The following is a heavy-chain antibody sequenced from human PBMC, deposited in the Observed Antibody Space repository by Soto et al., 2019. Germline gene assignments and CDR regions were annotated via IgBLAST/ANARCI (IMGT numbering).Heavy chain of an antibody. D-gene: IGHD2-21*01. CDR1: GYTFTRYY. J-gene: IGHJ4*02. V-gene: IGHV1-46*01. Sequence: QVQLVQSGAEVKKPGALMRVSCKASGYTFTRYYMHWVRQAPGQGLEWMGKINPSDQNTSYAQKFQGRLTMTSDTSTSTLYMEMSSLRSEDTAMYYCARGGDAQPGTESRLFEQWGQGTLVTVSS. CDR3: ARGGDAQPGTESRLFEQ. CDR2: INPSDQNT.